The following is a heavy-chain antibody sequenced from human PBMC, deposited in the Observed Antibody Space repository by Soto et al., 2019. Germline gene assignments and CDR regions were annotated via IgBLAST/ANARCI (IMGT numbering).Heavy chain of an antibody. V-gene: IGHV4-31*03. Sequence: QVQLQESGPRLVRPSQTLSLTCTVSGESIDTAGYYWTWIRQRPGRGLEWLGFIYHSGATYYSSSMKSRLFISIDRSQNQFSLKVTSVTAADTAVYFCSRGDYWGQGMLVTVSS. CDR2: IYHSGAT. CDR3: SRGDY. CDR1: GESIDTAGYY. J-gene: IGHJ4*02.